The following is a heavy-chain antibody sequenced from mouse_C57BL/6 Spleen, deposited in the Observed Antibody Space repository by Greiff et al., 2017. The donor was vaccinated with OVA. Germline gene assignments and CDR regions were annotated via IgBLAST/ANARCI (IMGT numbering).Heavy chain of an antibody. V-gene: IGHV1-62-2*01. CDR1: GYTFTEYT. CDR2: FYPGSGSI. J-gene: IGHJ2*01. Sequence: QVQLKESGAELVKPGASVKLSCKASGYTFTEYTIHWVKQRSGQGLEWIGWFYPGSGSIKYNEKFKDKATLTADKSSSTVYMELSRLTSEDSAVYFCARHGISFITTVAYYFDYWGQGTTLTVSS. D-gene: IGHD1-1*01. CDR3: ARHGISFITTVAYYFDY.